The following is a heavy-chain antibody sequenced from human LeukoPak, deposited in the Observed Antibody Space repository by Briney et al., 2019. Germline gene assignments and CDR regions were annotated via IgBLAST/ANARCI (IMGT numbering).Heavy chain of an antibody. D-gene: IGHD6-6*01. CDR1: GFTFSSYA. Sequence: GGSLRLSCAASGFTFSSYAMYWVRQAPEEGLEWVSGISGSGGSTYYADSVKGRFTISRDNSKNTLYLQMNSLRAEDTAVYYCAKDRGYSSSSASVFDYWGQGTLVTVSS. CDR2: ISGSGGST. V-gene: IGHV3-23*01. J-gene: IGHJ4*02. CDR3: AKDRGYSSSSASVFDY.